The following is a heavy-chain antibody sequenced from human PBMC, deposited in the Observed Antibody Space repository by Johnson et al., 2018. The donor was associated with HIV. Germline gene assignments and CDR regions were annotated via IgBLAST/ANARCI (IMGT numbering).Heavy chain of an antibody. CDR3: ARERGISGPSPVDAFDI. J-gene: IGHJ3*02. CDR1: GFTFSSYG. Sequence: QVQLVESGGGVVQPGRSLRLSCAASGFTFSSYGMHWVRQAPGKGLEWVAVISYDGSNKYYADSVKGRFTISRDNSKNTLYLQLKSLRAEDTAVYYCARERGISGPSPVDAFDIWGQGTMVTVSS. V-gene: IGHV3-30*03. D-gene: IGHD2-15*01. CDR2: ISYDGSNK.